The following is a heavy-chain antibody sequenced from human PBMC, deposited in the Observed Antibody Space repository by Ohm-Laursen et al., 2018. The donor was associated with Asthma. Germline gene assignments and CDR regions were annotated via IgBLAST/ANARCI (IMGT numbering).Heavy chain of an antibody. CDR2: ISSSGSTI. V-gene: IGHV3-11*01. J-gene: IGHJ3*01. CDR1: GFTFSDYY. CDR3: AKPKYGSGSYYPDAFDV. D-gene: IGHD3-10*01. Sequence: SLRLSCAASGFTFSDYYMSWIRQAPGKGLEWVSYISSSGSTIYYADSVKGRSTISRDNAKNSLYLQMNSLRAEDTALYYCAKPKYGSGSYYPDAFDVWGQGTMVTVSS.